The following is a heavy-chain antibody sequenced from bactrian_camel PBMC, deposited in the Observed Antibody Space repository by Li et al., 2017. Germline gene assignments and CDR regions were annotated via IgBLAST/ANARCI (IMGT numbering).Heavy chain of an antibody. D-gene: IGHD1*01. J-gene: IGHJ4*01. V-gene: IGHV3S53*01. CDR1: TYIFRNCA. CDR2: IKPDGTT. CDR3: AAGRRMLTCVWNY. Sequence: HVQLVESGGGSAQVGGSLKLFCTHATYIFRNCAMGYYRQAPGKERELVSTIKPDGTTTYADSVKGRFIISHDDAKNTLYLQMNDLKTEDTAVYTCAAGRRMLTCVWNYWGQGTQVTVS.